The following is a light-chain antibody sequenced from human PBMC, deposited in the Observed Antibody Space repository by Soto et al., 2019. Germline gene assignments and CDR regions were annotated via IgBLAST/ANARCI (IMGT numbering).Light chain of an antibody. CDR2: EVS. Sequence: QSALTQPPSASGSPGQSVTISCTGTSIDVGGYNFVSWYQQHPGKAPKLMIYEVSKRPSGVPDRFSGSKSGNTASLTVSGRQAEDEADYYCSSYAGGNNLVFGGGTKLTVL. CDR3: SSYAGGNNLV. J-gene: IGLJ2*01. CDR1: SIDVGGYNF. V-gene: IGLV2-8*01.